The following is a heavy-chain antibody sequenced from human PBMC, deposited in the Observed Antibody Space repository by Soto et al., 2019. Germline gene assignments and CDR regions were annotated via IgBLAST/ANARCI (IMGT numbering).Heavy chain of an antibody. CDR1: GYTFTSYG. CDR3: ARDIDTVYYGPGKGVAVC. V-gene: IGHV1-18*01. Sequence: GSVKVSCKASGYTFTSYGISWVRQAPGQGLEWMGWISAYNGNTNYAQKLQGRVTMTTDTSTSTAYMELRSLRSDDTAVYYCARDIDTVYYGPGKGVAVCWGQGMLVSV. CDR2: ISAYNGNT. D-gene: IGHD3-10*01. J-gene: IGHJ1*01.